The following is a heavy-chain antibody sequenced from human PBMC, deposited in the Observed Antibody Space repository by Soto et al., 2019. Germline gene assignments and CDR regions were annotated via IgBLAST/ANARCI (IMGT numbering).Heavy chain of an antibody. CDR1: GGPINSGDYS. D-gene: IGHD3-3*01. J-gene: IGHJ4*02. V-gene: IGHV4-30-2*01. CDR2: IHHRGTT. Sequence: KASETLSLTCAVSGGPINSGDYSWTWIRQPPGRGLEWIGNIHHRGTTYYTPSLKSRATISLDTSKNLFSLNLTSVTAADTAVYYCARTTYFDFWNSHYFDWWGRGPLVTVSS. CDR3: ARTTYFDFWNSHYFDW.